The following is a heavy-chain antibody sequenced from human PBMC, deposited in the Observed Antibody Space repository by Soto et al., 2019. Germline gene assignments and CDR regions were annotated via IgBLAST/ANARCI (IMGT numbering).Heavy chain of an antibody. Sequence: PSETLSLTCTVSGGSISSYYWSWIRQPPGKGLEWIGYIYYSGSTNYNPSLKSRVTISVDTSKNQFSLKLSSVTAADTAVYYCARVGRLQHIDYWGQGTLVTVSS. V-gene: IGHV4-59*01. J-gene: IGHJ4*02. CDR3: ARVGRLQHIDY. CDR1: GGSISSYY. CDR2: IYYSGST. D-gene: IGHD1-1*01.